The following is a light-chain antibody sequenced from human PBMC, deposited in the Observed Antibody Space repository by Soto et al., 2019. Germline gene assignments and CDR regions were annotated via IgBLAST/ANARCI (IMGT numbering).Light chain of an antibody. CDR3: QQRSNWPPIT. J-gene: IGKJ5*01. CDR1: ESVSSY. CDR2: ETS. V-gene: IGKV3-11*01. Sequence: IVLTQSPATLYLSHGERATLSCRASESVSSYLAWYQQKPGLPPRLLIYETSNRVIGLPDRFSGSGSGTDFTLTISSLEPEDSGVYYCQQRSNWPPITFCQGTRLEIK.